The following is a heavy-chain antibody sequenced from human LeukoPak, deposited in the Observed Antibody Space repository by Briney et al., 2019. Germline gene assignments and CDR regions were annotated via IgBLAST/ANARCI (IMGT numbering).Heavy chain of an antibody. CDR3: ARAGYSSSWLFG. Sequence: GGSLRLSCAASGFTFSSYNMNWVRQAPGKGLEWVSSISSSSSYIYYADSLKGRFTISRDNAKNSLYLQMNSLRAEDTAVYYCARAGYSSSWLFGWGQGTLVTVSS. V-gene: IGHV3-21*01. CDR2: ISSSSSYI. J-gene: IGHJ4*02. CDR1: GFTFSSYN. D-gene: IGHD6-13*01.